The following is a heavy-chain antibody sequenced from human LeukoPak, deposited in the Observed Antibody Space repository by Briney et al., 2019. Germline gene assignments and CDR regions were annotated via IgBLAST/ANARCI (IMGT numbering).Heavy chain of an antibody. CDR3: ARGAYASAWYAFDI. CDR2: IYYSGNT. Sequence: SETLSLTCTVSGGSISSRNHYWGWVRQPPGKGLEWIGSIYYSGNTHYNPSLKSRVTMFVDTSKNQLSLRLSSVSALDTAVYYCARGAYASAWYAFDIWGPGTGVSVTS. CDR1: GGSISSRNHY. D-gene: IGHD6-19*01. J-gene: IGHJ3*02. V-gene: IGHV4-39*07.